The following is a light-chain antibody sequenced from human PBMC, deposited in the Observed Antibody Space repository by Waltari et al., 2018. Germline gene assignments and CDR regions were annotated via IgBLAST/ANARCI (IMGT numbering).Light chain of an antibody. J-gene: IGKJ1*01. CDR2: GAS. CDR3: QHYVSLPVT. CDR1: QSISRY. V-gene: IGKV3-20*01. Sequence: EIVLTQSPGTLSSSPGDRATLSCRASQSISRYLVWYQQKPGQAPRLLIYGASSRATGIPDRFSGSGSGTDFSLTINRLESEDFAVYYCQHYVSLPVTFGQGTKVEIK.